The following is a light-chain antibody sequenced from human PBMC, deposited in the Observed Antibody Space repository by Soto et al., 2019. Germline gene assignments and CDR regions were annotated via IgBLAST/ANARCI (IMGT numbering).Light chain of an antibody. Sequence: APDSLAVSLGERATINCKSSQSVLYSSNNKNYLAWYQQKPGQPPKLLIYWASTRESGVPDRFSGSGSGTDFTLTISSLQAEDVAVYYCQQYYSTVTFGQGTRLDIX. V-gene: IGKV4-1*01. J-gene: IGKJ5*01. CDR2: WAS. CDR1: QSVLYSSNNKNY. CDR3: QQYYSTVT.